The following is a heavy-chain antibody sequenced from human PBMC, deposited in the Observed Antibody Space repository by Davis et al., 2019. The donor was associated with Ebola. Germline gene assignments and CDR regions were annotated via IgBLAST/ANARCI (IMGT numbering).Heavy chain of an antibody. Sequence: GESLKISCAASGFTFSSYDMHWVRQATGKGLEWVSAIGTAGDTYYPGSVKGRFTISRENAKNSLYLQMNSLRAGDTAVYYCARDLQAYGMDVWGQGTTVTVSS. CDR3: ARDLQAYGMDV. V-gene: IGHV3-13*01. CDR2: IGTAGDT. J-gene: IGHJ6*02. CDR1: GFTFSSYD.